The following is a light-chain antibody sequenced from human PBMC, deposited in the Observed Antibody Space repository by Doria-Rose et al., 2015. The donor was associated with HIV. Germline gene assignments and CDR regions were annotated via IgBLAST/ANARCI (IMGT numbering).Light chain of an antibody. CDR1: QSVSSY. CDR2: DAS. Sequence: HSPATLSLSPGERATLSCRASQSVSSYLAWYQEKPGQAPRLLIYDASNRATGIPAGFSGSGPGTDFTLTISSLEPEDSAVYHCQQCSNWQGTGGQGTRVESK. CDR3: QQCSNWQGT. J-gene: IGKJ1*01. V-gene: IGKV3D-11*02.